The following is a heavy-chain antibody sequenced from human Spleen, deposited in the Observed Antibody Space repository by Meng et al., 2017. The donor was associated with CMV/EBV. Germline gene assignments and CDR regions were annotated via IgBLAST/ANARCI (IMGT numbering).Heavy chain of an antibody. CDR3: ARDLSPRLSGAIFCFDY. J-gene: IGHJ4*02. CDR2: INPNSGGT. CDR1: GYTFTDYF. V-gene: IGHV1-2*02. Sequence: ASVKVSCKASGYTFTDYFIHWVRQAPGQGLEWMGWINPNSGGTNFAQKFQGRVTMTSDTSVSTAYMELSRLRSDDTAVYYCARDLSPRLSGAIFCFDYWGQGTLVTVSS. D-gene: IGHD1-26*01.